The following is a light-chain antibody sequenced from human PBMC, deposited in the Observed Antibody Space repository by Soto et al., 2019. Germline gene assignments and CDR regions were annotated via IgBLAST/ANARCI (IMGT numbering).Light chain of an antibody. CDR3: QQYYTSPVT. CDR1: QSVFHSSNRKDY. J-gene: IGKJ1*01. Sequence: DIVMTQSPDSVAVSLGERATIKCKSSQSVFHSSNRKDYLAWYQQKPGQPPKLLISWASDRESGVPDRISGSGSGTDFTLTINNLQAEDVAVYSCQQYYTSPVTFGQGNKVEIK. CDR2: WAS. V-gene: IGKV4-1*01.